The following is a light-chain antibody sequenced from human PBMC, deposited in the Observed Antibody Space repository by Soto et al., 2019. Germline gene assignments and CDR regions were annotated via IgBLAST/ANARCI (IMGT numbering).Light chain of an antibody. V-gene: IGKV2-30*02. CDR3: MQATHWPWT. Sequence: DVVMTQSPLSLPVTLGQPASISCRSSQSLVHSDGNTYLNWFQQRPGQSPRRLIYIVSRRDFGVEDSFSGSVAGTAFTLKISRGEAEEFGVYYCMQATHWPWTFGQVTKVEIK. CDR1: QSLVHSDGNTY. J-gene: IGKJ1*01. CDR2: IVS.